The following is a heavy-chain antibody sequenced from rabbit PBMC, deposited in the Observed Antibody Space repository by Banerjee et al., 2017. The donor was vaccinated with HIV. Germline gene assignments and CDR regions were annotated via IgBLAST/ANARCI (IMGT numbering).Heavy chain of an antibody. D-gene: IGHD2-1*01. CDR1: GFTISSSYY. J-gene: IGHJ6*01. Sequence: QEQLVESGGGLVKPEGSLTLTCTASGFTISSSYYMCWVRQAPGKGLEWIGCIGDTSDRTFYASWAKGRFIISKTSSTTVTLQMTILTGADTATYFCARDGDCYMNFALWGQGTLVTVS. CDR2: IGDTSDRT. V-gene: IGHV1S45*01. CDR3: ARDGDCYMNFAL.